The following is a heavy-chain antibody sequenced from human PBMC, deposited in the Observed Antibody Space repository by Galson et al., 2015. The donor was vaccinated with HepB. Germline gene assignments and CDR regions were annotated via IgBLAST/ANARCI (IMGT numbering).Heavy chain of an antibody. Sequence: SLRLSCAVSGFVFRSYGMHWVRQAPGKGLEWVATIWYDGTNKYYADSVKGRFTISRDNSKSTLYLQVNSLRVEDTAVYYCARGIRVAVLGSYFDHWGQGTLVTVSS. J-gene: IGHJ4*02. CDR3: ARGIRVAVLGSYFDH. CDR2: IWYDGTNK. V-gene: IGHV3-33*01. D-gene: IGHD6-19*01. CDR1: GFVFRSYG.